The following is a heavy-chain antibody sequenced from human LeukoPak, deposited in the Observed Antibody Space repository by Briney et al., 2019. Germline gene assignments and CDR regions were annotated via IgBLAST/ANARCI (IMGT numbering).Heavy chain of an antibody. Sequence: GGSLRLSCADSGFTFSSNGMSWVHQAPGNGLEWVSSISGSGDSTNYADSVKGRFTISRDNSKNTLYLQMNSLRAEDTAVYYCARVTGGYNLVDYWGQGTLVTVSS. CDR2: ISGSGDST. D-gene: IGHD5-24*01. CDR1: GFTFSSNG. J-gene: IGHJ4*02. CDR3: ARVTGGYNLVDY. V-gene: IGHV3-23*01.